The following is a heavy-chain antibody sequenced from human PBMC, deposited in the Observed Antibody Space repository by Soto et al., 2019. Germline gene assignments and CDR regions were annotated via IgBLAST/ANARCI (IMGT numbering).Heavy chain of an antibody. J-gene: IGHJ3*02. Sequence: GGSLRLSCAASGFGVSNNYMSWVRQAPGKGLEWVSAINSGCNTYYADSVKGRFTISRDNSKNTLYLQMNSLRAEDTAVYYCARDGPVGAADAFDIWGQGTMVTVSS. D-gene: IGHD1-26*01. V-gene: IGHV3-66*02. CDR3: ARDGPVGAADAFDI. CDR2: INSGCNT. CDR1: GFGVSNNY.